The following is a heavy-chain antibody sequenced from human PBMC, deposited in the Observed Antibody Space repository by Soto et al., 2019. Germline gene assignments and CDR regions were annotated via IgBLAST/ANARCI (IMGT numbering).Heavy chain of an antibody. J-gene: IGHJ5*02. CDR2: ISGSGGST. Sequence: GGSLRLSCAASGFTFSSYAMSWVRQAPGKGLEWVSAISGSGGSTYYADSVKGRFTISRDNSKNTLYLQMNSLRAEDTAVYYCAKGRRDIVLMVYAPRRNWFDPWGQGTLVTVSS. CDR1: GFTFSSYA. CDR3: AKGRRDIVLMVYAPRRNWFDP. D-gene: IGHD2-8*01. V-gene: IGHV3-23*01.